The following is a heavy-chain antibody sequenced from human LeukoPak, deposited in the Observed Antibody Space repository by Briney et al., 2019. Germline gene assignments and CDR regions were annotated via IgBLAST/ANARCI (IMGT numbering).Heavy chain of an antibody. D-gene: IGHD3-9*01. CDR2: INPSGGST. J-gene: IGHJ4*02. CDR3: ARDLRNLDDILTGCDY. V-gene: IGHV1-46*01. Sequence: ASVKVSCKASGYTFTSYYMHWVRPAPGQGLEWMGIINPSGGSTSYAQKFQGRVTMTRDTSTGTVYMELSSLRSEDTAVYYCARDLRNLDDILTGCDYWGQGTLVTVSS. CDR1: GYTFTSYY.